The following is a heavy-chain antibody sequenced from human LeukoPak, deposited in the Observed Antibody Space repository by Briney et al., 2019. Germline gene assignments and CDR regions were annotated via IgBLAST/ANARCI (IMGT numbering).Heavy chain of an antibody. V-gene: IGHV7-4-1*02. CDR2: INTNTGNP. D-gene: IGHD1-26*01. CDR3: ARVITVGADNWFDP. CDR1: GYTFTTYA. Sequence: ASVKVSCKASGYTFTTYAMNWVRQAPGQGLEWMGWINTNTGNPTYAQGFTGRFVFSLDTSVSTAYLQISSLKAEDTAVYYCARVITVGADNWFDPWGQGTLVTVSS. J-gene: IGHJ5*02.